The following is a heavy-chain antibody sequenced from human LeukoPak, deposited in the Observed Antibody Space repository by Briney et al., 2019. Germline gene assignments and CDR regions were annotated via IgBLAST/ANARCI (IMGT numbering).Heavy chain of an antibody. J-gene: IGHJ5*02. Sequence: PGGSLRLSCAASGFTFSSYSMNWVRQAPGKGLEWVSSISSSSSYIYYADSVKVRFTISRDNAKNSLYLQMNSLRAEDTAVYYCARDFRTMYSSGWLDIWGQGTLVTVSS. V-gene: IGHV3-21*01. CDR1: GFTFSSYS. D-gene: IGHD6-19*01. CDR2: ISSSSSYI. CDR3: ARDFRTMYSSGWLDI.